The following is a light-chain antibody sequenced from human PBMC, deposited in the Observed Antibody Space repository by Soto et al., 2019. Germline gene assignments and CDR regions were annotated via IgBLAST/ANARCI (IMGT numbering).Light chain of an antibody. V-gene: IGLV2-14*01. CDR1: SSDVGGYNY. CDR3: SSYTSSSTPYV. Sequence: QSALTQPASVPGSPGQSITISCTGTSSDVGGYNYVSWYQQHPGKAPKLMIYEVSNRPSGVSNRFSGSKSGNTASLTISGLQAEDEADYYCSSYTSSSTPYVFGTGTKVNDL. J-gene: IGLJ1*01. CDR2: EVS.